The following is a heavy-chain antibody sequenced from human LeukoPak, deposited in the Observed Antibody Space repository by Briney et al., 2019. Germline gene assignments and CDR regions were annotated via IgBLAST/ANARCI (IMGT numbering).Heavy chain of an antibody. CDR2: IKPDGGET. CDR3: ASRYSSSWYYYYYYMDV. D-gene: IGHD6-13*01. Sequence: GGSLRLSCAASGFTFSSYWMNWVRQAPGKGLEWVANIKPDGGETYYVDSVKGRFTISRDNSKNTLYLQMNSLRAGDTAVYYCASRYSSSWYYYYYYMDVWGKGTTVTVSS. J-gene: IGHJ6*03. V-gene: IGHV3-7*01. CDR1: GFTFSSYW.